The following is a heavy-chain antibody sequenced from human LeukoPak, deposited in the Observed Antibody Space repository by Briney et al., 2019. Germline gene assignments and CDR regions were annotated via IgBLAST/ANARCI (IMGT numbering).Heavy chain of an antibody. D-gene: IGHD6-19*01. J-gene: IGHJ3*02. CDR3: ASTGYSSGWYEVGAFDI. Sequence: SETLSLTCTVSGGSISSYYWSWIRQPAGKGLEWIGRIYTSGSTNYNPSLKSRVTMSVDTSKNQFSLKLSSVTAADTAVYYCASTGYSSGWYEVGAFDIWGQGTMVTVSS. CDR2: IYTSGST. CDR1: GGSISSYY. V-gene: IGHV4-4*07.